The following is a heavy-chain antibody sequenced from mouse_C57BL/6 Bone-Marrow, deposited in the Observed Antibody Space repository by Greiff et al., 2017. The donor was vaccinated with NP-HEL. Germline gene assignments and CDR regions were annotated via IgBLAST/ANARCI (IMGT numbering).Heavy chain of an antibody. CDR2: IYPGSGNT. CDR1: GYTFTDYY. CDR3: AREDYYGYFDY. D-gene: IGHD1-1*01. V-gene: IGHV1-76*01. J-gene: IGHJ2*01. Sequence: VQLVESGAELVRPGASVKLSCKASGYTFTDYYINWVKQRPGQGLEWIARIYPGSGNTYYNEKFKGKATLTAEKSSSTAYMQLSSLTSEDSAVYFCAREDYYGYFDYWGQGTTLTVSS.